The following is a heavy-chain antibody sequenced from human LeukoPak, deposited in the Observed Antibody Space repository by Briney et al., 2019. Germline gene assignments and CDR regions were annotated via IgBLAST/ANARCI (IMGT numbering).Heavy chain of an antibody. CDR2: INSDGSST. CDR1: GFTFSSYW. J-gene: IGHJ4*02. V-gene: IGHV3-74*01. CDR3: AKNNGWFHLAQ. Sequence: PGGSLRLSCAASGFTFSSYWMHWVRQAPGKGLVWVSRINSDGSSTSYADSVKGRFTISRDNAKNTLYLQMNSLRVEDTAVYYCAKNNGWFHLAQWGQGTLVTVSS. D-gene: IGHD6-19*01.